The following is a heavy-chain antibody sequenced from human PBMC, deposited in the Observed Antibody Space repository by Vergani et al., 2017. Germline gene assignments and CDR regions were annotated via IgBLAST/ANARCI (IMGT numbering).Heavy chain of an antibody. CDR2: IYWNDDK. CDR1: GFPPSTSGVG. D-gene: IGHD2-2*01. CDR3: AHRILRYCSSTSCYAGWFDP. Sequence: QITLKESGPTLVKPTQTLPLTSTFSGFPPSTSGVGVGWIRQPPGKAMEWLSLIYWNDDKRYTPSLKSRLTITKATSKNQVVLTMTNMDPVDTATYYCAHRILRYCSSTSCYAGWFDPWGQGTLVTVSS. V-gene: IGHV2-5*01. J-gene: IGHJ5*02.